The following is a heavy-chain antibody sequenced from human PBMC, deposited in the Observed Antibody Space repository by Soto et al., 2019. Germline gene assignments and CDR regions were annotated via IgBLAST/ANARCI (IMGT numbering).Heavy chain of an antibody. CDR3: ARVGHDGGGAFDI. V-gene: IGHV3-48*02. Sequence: GGSLRLSCAASGFTFSSYSMNWVREATGKGMEWVSYISSSSSTIYYAASVKGRFTISRDNAKNSLYLQRNSLRDEDTAVYYCARVGHDGGGAFDIWGQGTMVTVS. J-gene: IGHJ3*02. CDR1: GFTFSSYS. D-gene: IGHD3-16*01. CDR2: ISSSSSTI.